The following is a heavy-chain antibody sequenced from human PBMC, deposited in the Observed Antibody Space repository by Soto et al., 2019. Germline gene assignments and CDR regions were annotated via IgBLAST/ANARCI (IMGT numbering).Heavy chain of an antibody. CDR1: GFAFSDYY. J-gene: IGHJ4*02. CDR2: ISSSGDII. CDR3: ARDLGYYDSRGYFDY. Sequence: GGSLRLSCAASGFAFSDYYMSWIRRAPGKGLEWVSYISSSGDIIYYADSVKGRFTISRDNAKNSLYLQMNSLRAEDTAVYYCARDLGYYDSRGYFDYWGQGTLVTVSS. D-gene: IGHD3-22*01. V-gene: IGHV3-11*01.